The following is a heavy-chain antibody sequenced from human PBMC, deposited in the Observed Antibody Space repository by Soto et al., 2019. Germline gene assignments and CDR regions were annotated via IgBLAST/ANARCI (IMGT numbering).Heavy chain of an antibody. Sequence: QVQLVESGGGVVQPGRSLRLSCAASGFTFSSYAMHWVRQAPGKGLEWVAVISYDGSNKYYADSVKGRFTISRDNSKNTXYXXMNSLRAEDTAVYDCARAPRGYGDSKTYWSYGMDVWGQGHTVTVSS. CDR3: ARAPRGYGDSKTYWSYGMDV. CDR2: ISYDGSNK. D-gene: IGHD4-17*01. CDR1: GFTFSSYA. J-gene: IGHJ6*02. V-gene: IGHV3-30-3*01.